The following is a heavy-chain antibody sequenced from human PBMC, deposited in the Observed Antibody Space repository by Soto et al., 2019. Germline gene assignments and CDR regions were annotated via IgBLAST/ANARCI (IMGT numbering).Heavy chain of an antibody. CDR1: GGSISSGGYY. CDR2: IYYSGST. J-gene: IGHJ5*02. V-gene: IGHV4-31*03. CDR3: ARDKGYRLIWFDP. Sequence: PSETLSLTCTVSGGSISSGGYYWSWIRQHPGKGLEWIGYIYYSGSTYYNPSLKSRVTISVDTSKNQFSLKLSSVTAADTAVYYCARDKGYRLIWFDPWGQGTLVTVSS. D-gene: IGHD4-4*01.